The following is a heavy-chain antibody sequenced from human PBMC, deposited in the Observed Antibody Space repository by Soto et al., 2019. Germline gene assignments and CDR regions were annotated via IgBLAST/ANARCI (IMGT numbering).Heavy chain of an antibody. Sequence: LSETLSLTCTVSGGSISSYYWSWIRQPPGKGLEWIGYIYYSGSTNYNPSLKSRVTISVDTSKNQFSLKLSSVTAADTAVYYCARDRRGIAVAGTWDYYYYMDVWGKGTTVTVSS. CDR3: ARDRRGIAVAGTWDYYYYMDV. CDR2: IYYSGST. J-gene: IGHJ6*03. V-gene: IGHV4-59*01. D-gene: IGHD6-19*01. CDR1: GGSISSYY.